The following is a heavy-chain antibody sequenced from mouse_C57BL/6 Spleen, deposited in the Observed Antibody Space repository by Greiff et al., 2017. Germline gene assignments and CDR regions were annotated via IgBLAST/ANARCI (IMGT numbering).Heavy chain of an antibody. J-gene: IGHJ1*03. CDR3: ARPHYYGSSYWYFDV. V-gene: IGHV5-12*01. Sequence: EVKLMESGGGLVQPGGSLKLSCAASGFTFSDYYMYWVRPTPEKRLEWVAYISNGGGSTYYPDTVKGRFTISRDNAKNTLYLQMSRLKSEDTAMYYCARPHYYGSSYWYFDVWGTGTTVTVSS. CDR2: ISNGGGST. CDR1: GFTFSDYY. D-gene: IGHD1-1*01.